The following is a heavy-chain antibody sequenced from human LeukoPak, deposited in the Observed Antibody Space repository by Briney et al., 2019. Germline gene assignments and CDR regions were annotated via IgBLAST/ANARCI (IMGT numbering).Heavy chain of an antibody. D-gene: IGHD5-18*01. CDR2: INHSGST. Sequence: SETLSLTCGVYGGSFSGYYWSWIRQHPGKGLEWIGEINHSGSTNYNPSLKSRVTISVDTSKNQFSLKLSSVTAADTAVYYCARGRRYSYGYFGYWGQGTLVTVSS. CDR3: ARGRRYSYGYFGY. V-gene: IGHV4-34*01. CDR1: GGSFSGYY. J-gene: IGHJ4*02.